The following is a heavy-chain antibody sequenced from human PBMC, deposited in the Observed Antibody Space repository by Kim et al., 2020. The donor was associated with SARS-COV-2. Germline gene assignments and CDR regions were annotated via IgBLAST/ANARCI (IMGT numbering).Heavy chain of an antibody. CDR2: IYHSGST. V-gene: IGHV4-30-2*01. J-gene: IGHJ3*02. D-gene: IGHD6-13*01. CDR1: GGSISSGGYS. CDR3: ARVGDPGYGSSWWYAFEI. Sequence: SETLSLTCAVSGGSISSGGYSWTWIRQPPGKGLEWIGYIYHSGSTYYNPSLKSRVTISVDRAKNQFSLKLSSVTAADTAVYYCARVGDPGYGSSWWYAFEIWGQGGTGTVSS.